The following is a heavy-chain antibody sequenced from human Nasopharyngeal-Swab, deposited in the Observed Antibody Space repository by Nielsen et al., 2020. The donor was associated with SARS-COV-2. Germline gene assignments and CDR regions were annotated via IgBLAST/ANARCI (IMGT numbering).Heavy chain of an antibody. CDR3: ARLPYGDYEVGSYYYYYMDV. CDR2: IIPIFGTA. D-gene: IGHD4-17*01. J-gene: IGHJ6*03. V-gene: IGHV1-69*13. CDR1: GGTFSSYA. Sequence: SVKVSCKASGGTFSSYAISWVRQAPGQGLEWMGGIIPIFGTANYAQKFQGGVTITADESTSTAYMELSSLRSEDTAVYYCARLPYGDYEVGSYYYYYMDVWGKGTTVTVSS.